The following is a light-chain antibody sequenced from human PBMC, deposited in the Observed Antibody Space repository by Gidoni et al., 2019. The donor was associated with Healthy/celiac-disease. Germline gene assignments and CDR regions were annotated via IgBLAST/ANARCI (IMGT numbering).Light chain of an antibody. CDR3: QQYNNWPPGT. CDR2: GAS. V-gene: IGKV3-15*01. Sequence: ELVMTQSPATLSVSPGERATLSCRSSQSVSSNLAWYQQKPGQAPRLLIYGASTRATGIPARLSGSGSGTEFNLTISSLQSEDFAVYYCQQYNNWPPGTFGQGTKVEIK. J-gene: IGKJ1*01. CDR1: QSVSSN.